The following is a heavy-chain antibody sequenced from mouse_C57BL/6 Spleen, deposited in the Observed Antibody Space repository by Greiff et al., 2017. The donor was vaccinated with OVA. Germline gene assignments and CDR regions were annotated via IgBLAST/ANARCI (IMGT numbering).Heavy chain of an antibody. CDR2: IYPRSGNT. V-gene: IGHV1-81*01. Sequence: QVQLQQPGAELARPGASVKLSCKASGYTFTSYGISWVKQRTGQGLEWIGEIYPRSGNTYYNEKFKGKATLTADKSSSTAYMELRSLTSEDSAVYFCAREAYGSSPYFDYWGKGTTLTVSS. CDR3: AREAYGSSPYFDY. J-gene: IGHJ2*01. D-gene: IGHD1-1*01. CDR1: GYTFTSYG.